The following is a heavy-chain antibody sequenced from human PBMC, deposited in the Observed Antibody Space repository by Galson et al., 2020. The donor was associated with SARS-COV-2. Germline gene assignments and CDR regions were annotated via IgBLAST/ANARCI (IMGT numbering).Heavy chain of an antibody. J-gene: IGHJ4*02. V-gene: IGHV3-30*04. Sequence: GESLKISCAASGFTFNNFAMHWVRQAPGKGLEWVAVISYEGSIKHYADSLKGRFTISRDSSKNTLYLQLNSLETEDTAVYHCVKVGGVFAFSSSYCLKDWGQGVLVTVSS. CDR2: ISYEGSIK. CDR1: GFTFNNFA. D-gene: IGHD3-22*01. CDR3: VKVGGVFAFSSSYCLKD.